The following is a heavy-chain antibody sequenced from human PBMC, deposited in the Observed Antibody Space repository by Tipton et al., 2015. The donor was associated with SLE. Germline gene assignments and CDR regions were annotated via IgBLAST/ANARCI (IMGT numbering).Heavy chain of an antibody. J-gene: IGHJ4*02. CDR3: ARGSYYFDY. CDR2: IYYSGST. Sequence: LRLSCTVSGASISTYYWSWIRQPPGKGLEWIGSIYYSGSTYYNPSLKSRVTISVDTSKNQFSLKLSSVTAADTAVYYCARGSYYFDYWGQGTLVTVSS. V-gene: IGHV4-59*12. CDR1: GASISTYY.